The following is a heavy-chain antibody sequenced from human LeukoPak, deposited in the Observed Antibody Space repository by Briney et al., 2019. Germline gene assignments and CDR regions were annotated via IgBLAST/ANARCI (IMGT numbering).Heavy chain of an antibody. J-gene: IGHJ4*02. CDR3: ARDYIDPGNYAPLGY. D-gene: IGHD1-7*01. V-gene: IGHV1-2*02. Sequence: GASVKVSCKASGYTFTAYYVHWVRQAPGQGLEWMGWINPDSGDTSSAQRFQGRVTVTRDTSISTVYMELSRLRSDDTAVYYCARDYIDPGNYAPLGYWGQGTLVTVSS. CDR2: INPDSGDT. CDR1: GYTFTAYY.